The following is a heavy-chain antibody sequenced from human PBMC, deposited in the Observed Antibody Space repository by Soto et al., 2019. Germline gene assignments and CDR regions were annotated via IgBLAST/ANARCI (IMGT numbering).Heavy chain of an antibody. D-gene: IGHD6-19*01. Sequence: SVKVSCKASGGTFSSYAISWVRQAPGQGLEWMGGIIPIFGTANYAQKFQGRVTVTADESTSTAYMELSSLRSEDTAVYYCARDSSGWRTFDYWGQGTLVTVSS. CDR2: IIPIFGTA. J-gene: IGHJ4*02. CDR1: GGTFSSYA. V-gene: IGHV1-69*13. CDR3: ARDSSGWRTFDY.